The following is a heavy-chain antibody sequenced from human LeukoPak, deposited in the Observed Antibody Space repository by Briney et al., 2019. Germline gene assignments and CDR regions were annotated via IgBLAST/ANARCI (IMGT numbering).Heavy chain of an antibody. Sequence: GGSLRLSCAASGFTFSSYSMNWVRQAPGKGLEWVSSISSSSSYIYYADSVKGRFTISRDNAKDSLYLQMNSLRAEDTAVYYCARDMYSSSWKGGYWGQGTLVTVSS. CDR3: ARDMYSSSWKGGY. V-gene: IGHV3-21*01. CDR1: GFTFSSYS. D-gene: IGHD6-13*01. CDR2: ISSSSSYI. J-gene: IGHJ4*02.